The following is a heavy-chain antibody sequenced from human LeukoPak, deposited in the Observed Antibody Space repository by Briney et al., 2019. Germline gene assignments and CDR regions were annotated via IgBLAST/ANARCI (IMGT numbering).Heavy chain of an antibody. CDR1: GFTFSSYA. D-gene: IGHD2-2*02. J-gene: IGHJ6*02. V-gene: IGHV3-23*01. Sequence: GGSLRLSCAASGFTFSSYAMSWVRQAPGKGLEWASAISGSGGSTYYADSVKGRFTISRDNSKNTLYLQMNSLRAEDTAVYYCAKDLGYQLLYSFYYYGMDVWGQGTTVTVSS. CDR3: AKDLGYQLLYSFYYYGMDV. CDR2: ISGSGGST.